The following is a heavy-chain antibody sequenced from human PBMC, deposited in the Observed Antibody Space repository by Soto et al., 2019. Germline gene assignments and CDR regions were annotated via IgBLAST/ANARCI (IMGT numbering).Heavy chain of an antibody. CDR2: IHPSGGGT. D-gene: IGHD3-22*01. Sequence: SVKVSCKPSGYTFNTYYLHWVRQAPGQALEWMGVIHPSGGGTTYAQKFLGRVTVTRDTSTSTVFMELSSLRSDDTAVYYYDSSGSIDYWGQGTLVTVSS. V-gene: IGHV1-46*03. CDR3: DSSGSIDY. J-gene: IGHJ4*02. CDR1: GYTFNTYY.